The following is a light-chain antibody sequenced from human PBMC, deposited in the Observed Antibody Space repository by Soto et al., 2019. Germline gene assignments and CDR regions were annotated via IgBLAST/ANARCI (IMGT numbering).Light chain of an antibody. CDR2: AAS. J-gene: IGKJ4*01. CDR1: QTVYSN. Sequence: EIVMAQSPATLSVSPGEGATLSCRASQTVYSNLAWYQQKPGQAPRLLIDAASTRATGIPARFSGSGSGTEFTLTISSLQSEDFAVYYCQQYNKWPLTFGGGTKVEIK. V-gene: IGKV3-15*01. CDR3: QQYNKWPLT.